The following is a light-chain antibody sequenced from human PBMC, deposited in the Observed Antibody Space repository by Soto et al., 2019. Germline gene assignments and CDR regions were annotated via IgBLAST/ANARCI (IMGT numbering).Light chain of an antibody. V-gene: IGKV3-11*01. CDR2: DAS. Sequence: EIVLTQSPATLSLSPGERATLSCRASQSVSSYLAWYQQKPGQAPRLLIYDASNRATDIPDRFSGSGSGTDFTLPISSLEPDEFAVYYCLQRSVWPWTFGQGTQVEI. CDR1: QSVSSY. CDR3: LQRSVWPWT. J-gene: IGKJ1*01.